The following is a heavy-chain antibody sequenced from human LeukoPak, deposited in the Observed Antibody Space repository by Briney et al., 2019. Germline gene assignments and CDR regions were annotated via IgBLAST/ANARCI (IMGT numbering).Heavy chain of an antibody. CDR1: GFTVSSYA. D-gene: IGHD3-10*01. J-gene: IGHJ4*02. Sequence: PGGSLRLSCAASGFTVSSYAMSWVRQAPGKGLEWVSAISGSGGSTYYADSVKGRFTISRDNSKNTLYLQMNSLRAEDTAVYYCAKWLGGWFLSSMYYFDYWGQGTRVTVSS. V-gene: IGHV3-23*01. CDR3: AKWLGGWFLSSMYYFDY. CDR2: ISGSGGST.